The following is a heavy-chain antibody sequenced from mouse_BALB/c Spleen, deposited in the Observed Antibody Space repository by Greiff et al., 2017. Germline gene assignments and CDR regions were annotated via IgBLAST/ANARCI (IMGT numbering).Heavy chain of an antibody. Sequence: VKLVESGPGLVAPSQSLSITCTVSGFSLTSYGVHWVRQPPGKGLEWLGVIWAGGSTNYNSALMSRLSISKDNSKSQVFLKMNSLQTDDTAMYYCARDRALGFSLGFDYWGQGTTLTVSS. J-gene: IGHJ2*01. CDR1: GFSLTSYG. V-gene: IGHV2-9*02. D-gene: IGHD3-3*01. CDR2: IWAGGST. CDR3: ARDRALGFSLGFDY.